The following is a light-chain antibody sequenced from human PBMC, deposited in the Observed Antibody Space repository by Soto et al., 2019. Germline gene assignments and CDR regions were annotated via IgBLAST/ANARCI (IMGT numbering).Light chain of an antibody. CDR2: ASS. Sequence: DIQMTQSPTSLSASVGDRVTITCRASQDISNALDWYQQKPGKAPKRLIYASSIWQSGAPARFSGSGTGTEFTLTINSLQPEDFATYFWLQHNNLPFTFGPGTKVDV. CDR1: QDISNA. V-gene: IGKV1-17*01. J-gene: IGKJ3*01. CDR3: LQHNNLPFT.